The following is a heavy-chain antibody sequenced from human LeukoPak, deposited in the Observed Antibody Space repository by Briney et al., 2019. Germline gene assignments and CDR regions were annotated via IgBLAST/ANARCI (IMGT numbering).Heavy chain of an antibody. D-gene: IGHD3-3*01. CDR1: GGTFSSYA. Sequence: SVKVSCKASGGTFSSYAISWVRQAPGQGHEWMGGIIPIFGTANYAQKFQGRVTITADESTSTAYMELSSLRSEDTAVYYCARNPDYDFWSEEDPHLGAFDIWGQGTMVTVSS. CDR3: ARNPDYDFWSEEDPHLGAFDI. V-gene: IGHV1-69*13. CDR2: IIPIFGTA. J-gene: IGHJ3*02.